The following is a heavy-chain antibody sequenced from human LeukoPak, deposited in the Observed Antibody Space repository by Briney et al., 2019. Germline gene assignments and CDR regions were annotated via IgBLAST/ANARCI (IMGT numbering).Heavy chain of an antibody. J-gene: IGHJ6*03. CDR2: IIPIFGTA. Sequence: SVKVSCKASGGTFSSYAISWVRQAPGQGLEWMGRIIPIFGTANYAQKFQGRVRITTDESTSTAYMELSSLRSEDTAVYYCARDLWYYYGSGSYYIPSDMDVWGKGTTVTVSS. CDR3: ARDLWYYYGSGSYYIPSDMDV. D-gene: IGHD3-10*01. V-gene: IGHV1-69*05. CDR1: GGTFSSYA.